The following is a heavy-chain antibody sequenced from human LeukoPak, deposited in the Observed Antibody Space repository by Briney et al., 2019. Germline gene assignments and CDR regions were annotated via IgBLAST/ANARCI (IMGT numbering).Heavy chain of an antibody. V-gene: IGHV3-23*01. CDR1: GFTFSSYA. J-gene: IGHJ4*02. CDR2: ISGSGGST. Sequence: GGSLRLSCAASGFTFSSYAMSWVRQAPGKGLEWVSAISGSGGSTYYADSVKGRFTISRDNSKNTLYLQMNSLRAEDTAVYYCASGLFEAAAGTYYFDYWGQGTLVTVSS. D-gene: IGHD6-13*01. CDR3: ASGLFEAAAGTYYFDY.